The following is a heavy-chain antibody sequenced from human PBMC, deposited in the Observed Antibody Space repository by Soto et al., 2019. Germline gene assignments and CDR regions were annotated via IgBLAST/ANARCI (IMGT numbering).Heavy chain of an antibody. CDR1: GFIFSSCA. CDR3: AKDISAVGWYVDFDY. Sequence: GGSLRLSCAASGFIFSSCAMSWVRQAPGKGLEWVSAISGSGGSTYYADSVKGRFTISRDNSKNTLYLQMNSLRAEDTAVYYCAKDISAVGWYVDFDYWGQGTLVTVSS. J-gene: IGHJ4*02. CDR2: ISGSGGST. D-gene: IGHD6-19*01. V-gene: IGHV3-23*01.